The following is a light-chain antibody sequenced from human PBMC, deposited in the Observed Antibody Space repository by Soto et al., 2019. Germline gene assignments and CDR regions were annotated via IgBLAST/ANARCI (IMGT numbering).Light chain of an antibody. CDR3: CSFAGSSTYV. Sequence: QSVLTQPGSVSGSPGQSITISCTGTSRDVGSYNLVSWYQQHPGNAPKLIIYEGTKRPSGVSYRFSGSKSGNTASLTISGLQEEDEDDYHCCSFAGSSTYVFGTGTKLTVL. V-gene: IGLV2-23*01. CDR2: EGT. J-gene: IGLJ1*01. CDR1: SRDVGSYNL.